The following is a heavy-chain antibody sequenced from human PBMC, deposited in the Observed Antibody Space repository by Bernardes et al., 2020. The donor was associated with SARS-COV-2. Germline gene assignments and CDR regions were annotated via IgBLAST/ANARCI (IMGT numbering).Heavy chain of an antibody. CDR3: ARLPNCSGGSCYSMDV. V-gene: IGHV4-59*08. CDR1: GGSISSYY. Sequence: SETLSLTCTVSGGSISSYYWSWIRQPPGKGLEWIGYIYYSGSTNYNPSLKSRVPISVDTSKNQISLKLISVTAADTAVYYCARLPNCSGGSCYSMDVWCKGTTVTVSS. J-gene: IGHJ6*03. D-gene: IGHD2-15*01. CDR2: IYYSGST.